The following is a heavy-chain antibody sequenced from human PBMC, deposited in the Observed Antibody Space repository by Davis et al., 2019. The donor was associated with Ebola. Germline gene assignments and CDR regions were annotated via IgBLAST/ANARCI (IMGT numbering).Heavy chain of an antibody. J-gene: IGHJ6*02. D-gene: IGHD5-18*01. Sequence: GESLKISCATSGLTFSNFGMSWVRQAPGKGLVWVSRINSDGSSTSYADSVKGRFTISRDNAKNTLYLQMNSLRAEDTAVYYCARGDVDTAMGIFGYYYGMDVWGQGTTVTVSS. CDR3: ARGDVDTAMGIFGYYYGMDV. CDR2: INSDGSST. V-gene: IGHV3-74*01. CDR1: GLTFSNFG.